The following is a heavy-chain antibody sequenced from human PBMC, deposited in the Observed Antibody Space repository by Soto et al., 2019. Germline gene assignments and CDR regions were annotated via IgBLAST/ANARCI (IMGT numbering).Heavy chain of an antibody. D-gene: IGHD3-22*01. V-gene: IGHV4-31*03. CDR1: GYSITAGGYY. CDR2: FYSSGSI. CDR3: ARMYSSGSGWFHP. Sequence: SETLSLTCSVSGYSITAGGYYWSWIRQHPGKGLEWIGSFYSSGSIIYNPSLKGRVSISGDTSRNQFPMTLTSVTAADTALYYCARMYSSGSGWFHPWGQGTLVTVSS. J-gene: IGHJ5*02.